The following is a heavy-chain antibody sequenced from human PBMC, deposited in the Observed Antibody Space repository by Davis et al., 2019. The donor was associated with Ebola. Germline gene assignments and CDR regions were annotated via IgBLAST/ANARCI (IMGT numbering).Heavy chain of an antibody. J-gene: IGHJ4*02. CDR2: IHYTGVT. CDR1: GGSISSYY. Sequence: MPGGSLRLSCTVSGGSISSYYWSWIRQPPGKGLEWIGYIHYTGVTNYHPSLMSRVSISLDTSKTQLSLNLASGTAADTAIYYCARATRHCSPGCYFDSWGQGSLVSVSS. CDR3: ARATRHCSPGCYFDS. V-gene: IGHV4-59*01. D-gene: IGHD2-21*02.